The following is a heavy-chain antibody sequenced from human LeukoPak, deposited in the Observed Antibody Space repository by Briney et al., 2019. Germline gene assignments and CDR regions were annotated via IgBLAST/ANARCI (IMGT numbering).Heavy chain of an antibody. CDR2: IHYRGTT. J-gene: IGHJ1*01. V-gene: IGHV4-59*08. CDR1: GGSMSSYY. Sequence: TASETLSLTCTVSGGSMSSYYWSWIRQPPGEALEWIGFIHYRGTTKYNPSLKSRVTISVDTSRQQFSLKLSSVTAADTAVYFCARQSDDLGYFQQWGQGTLVTVSS. CDR3: ARQSDDLGYFQQ. D-gene: IGHD3-16*01.